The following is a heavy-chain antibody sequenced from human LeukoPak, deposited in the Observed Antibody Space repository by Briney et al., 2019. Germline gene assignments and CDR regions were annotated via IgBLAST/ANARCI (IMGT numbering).Heavy chain of an antibody. CDR3: AKDLRGSSWYVEDYFDY. D-gene: IGHD6-13*01. CDR2: ISGSGGST. J-gene: IGHJ4*02. Sequence: PGGSLGLSCAASGFTFSSYAMSWVRQAPGKGLEWVSAISGSGGSTYYADSVKGRFTISRDNSKNTLYLQMNSLRAEDTAVYYCAKDLRGSSWYVEDYFDYWGQGTLVTVSS. V-gene: IGHV3-23*01. CDR1: GFTFSSYA.